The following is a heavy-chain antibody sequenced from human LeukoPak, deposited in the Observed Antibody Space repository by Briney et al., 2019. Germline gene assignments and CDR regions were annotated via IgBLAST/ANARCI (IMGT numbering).Heavy chain of an antibody. Sequence: GGSLSLSCAASGFTFDDYGMSWVRQAPGKGLEWDSAISGSGGSTYYADSVKGRFTISRDNSKNTLYLQMNSLRAEDTAVYYCAAEYFQHWGQGTLVTVSS. CDR1: GFTFDDYG. CDR3: AAEYFQH. V-gene: IGHV3-23*01. J-gene: IGHJ1*01. CDR2: ISGSGGST.